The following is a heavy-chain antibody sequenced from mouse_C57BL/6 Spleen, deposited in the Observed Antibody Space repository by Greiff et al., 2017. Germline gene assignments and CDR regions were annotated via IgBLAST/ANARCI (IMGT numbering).Heavy chain of an antibody. Sequence: VKLMESGPELVKPGASVKISCKASGYAFSSSWMNWVKQRPGKGLEWIGRIYPGDGDTNYNGKFKGKATLTADKSSSTAYMQLSSLTSEDSAVYFCASHYYGSSPYYFDYWGQGTTLTVSS. CDR2: IYPGDGDT. J-gene: IGHJ2*01. V-gene: IGHV1-82*01. D-gene: IGHD1-1*01. CDR3: ASHYYGSSPYYFDY. CDR1: GYAFSSSW.